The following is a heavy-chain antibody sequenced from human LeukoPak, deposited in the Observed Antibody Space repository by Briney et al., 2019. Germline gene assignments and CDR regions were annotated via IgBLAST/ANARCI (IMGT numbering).Heavy chain of an antibody. D-gene: IGHD2-15*01. J-gene: IGHJ6*03. CDR3: ARSSGGSWYEAYYYYYMDV. V-gene: IGHV4-34*01. CDR1: GGSFSGYY. CDR2: INHSGST. Sequence: SETLSLTCAVYGGSFSGYYWSWIRQPPGKGLEWIGEINHSGSTNYNPSLKSRVTISVDTSKNQFSLKLSSVTAADTAVYYCARSSGGSWYEAYYYYYMDVWGKGTTVTVSS.